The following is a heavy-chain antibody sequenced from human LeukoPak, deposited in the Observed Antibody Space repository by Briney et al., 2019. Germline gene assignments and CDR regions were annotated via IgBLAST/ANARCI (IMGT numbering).Heavy chain of an antibody. CDR2: ISGSGGST. CDR3: AKQGEADGMDV. V-gene: IGHV3-23*01. Sequence: GGSLRLSCAAAGFTFGIYAMSLVRPDPRQGLLWVSAISGSGGSTYYADSVKGRFTISRDNSKNTLYLQMNSLRAEDTAVYYCAKQGEADGMDVWGQGTTVTVSS. CDR1: GFTFGIYA. D-gene: IGHD6-25*01. J-gene: IGHJ6*02.